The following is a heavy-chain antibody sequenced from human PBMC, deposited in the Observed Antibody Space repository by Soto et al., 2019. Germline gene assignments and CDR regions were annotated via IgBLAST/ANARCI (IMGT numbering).Heavy chain of an antibody. CDR3: ARAAILEGLLYDWWPYYDYYYVSV. Sequence: ASVRGPCNAAGDTFTSYDSNWVRRATGQGLEWMGWMNPNSGNTGYAQKFQGRVTMTRNTSISTAYMELSSLRSEDTAVYYCARAAILEGLLYDWWPYYDYYYVSVWGKGTTVPVSS. CDR2: MNPNSGNT. J-gene: IGHJ6*03. CDR1: GDTFTSYD. V-gene: IGHV1-8*01. D-gene: IGHD3-3*01.